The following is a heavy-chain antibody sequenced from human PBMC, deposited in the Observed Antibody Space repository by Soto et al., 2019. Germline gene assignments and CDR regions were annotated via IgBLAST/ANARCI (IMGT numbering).Heavy chain of an antibody. D-gene: IGHD6-13*01. V-gene: IGHV4-31*03. CDR2: IYYNGST. CDR3: ARYRISGSWSKFDY. CDR1: GLTISSASYY. Sequence: PSETLSLTCSVSGLTISSASYYWSWIRQHPGKGLEWVGNIYYNGSTYYSPSRKSRVTVWFDTSQNQFSLRLTSVTAADTAVYYCARYRISGSWSKFDYWGQGTRVTVSS. J-gene: IGHJ4*02.